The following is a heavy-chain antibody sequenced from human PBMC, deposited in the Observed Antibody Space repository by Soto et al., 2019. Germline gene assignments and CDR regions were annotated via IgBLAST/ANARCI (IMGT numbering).Heavy chain of an antibody. V-gene: IGHV3-33*01. J-gene: IGHJ6*02. CDR3: ARDRQFWGGSYVVFAYKYGMDV. Sequence: PGGSLRLSCAASGFTVSSYGMHWVRQTPGKGLQWVALVWYDGSNQYYADSVKGRFTISRDNSKNTLHLQLNSLGAEDTAVYFCARDRQFWGGSYVVFAYKYGMDVWGQGTTVTVSS. CDR1: GFTVSSYG. CDR2: VWYDGSNQ. D-gene: IGHD3-3*01.